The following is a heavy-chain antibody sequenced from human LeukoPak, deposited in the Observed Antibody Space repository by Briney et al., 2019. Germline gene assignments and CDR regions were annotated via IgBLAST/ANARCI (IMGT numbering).Heavy chain of an antibody. V-gene: IGHV6-1*01. CDR2: TYYRSKWYN. Sequence: SQTLLLTCAISGDSVSSNTAGWSWIRQPPSRGLEWLGRTYYRSKWYNDYAVSVKSRITINPDTSKNQFSLQLNSVTPEDTAVYYCARDRGGSSSSDAFDIWGQGTTVTVSS. CDR3: ARDRGGSSSSDAFDI. D-gene: IGHD6-6*01. J-gene: IGHJ3*02. CDR1: GDSVSSNTAG.